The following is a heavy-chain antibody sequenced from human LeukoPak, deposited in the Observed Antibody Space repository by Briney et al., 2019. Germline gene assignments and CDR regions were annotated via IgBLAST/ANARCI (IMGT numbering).Heavy chain of an antibody. D-gene: IGHD3-9*01. CDR1: GGSISSYY. CDR2: IYYSGST. CDR3: ARASNYDILTGFDD. V-gene: IGHV4-59*01. J-gene: IGHJ4*02. Sequence: SETLSLTCTVSGGSISSYYWSWIRQPPGKGLEWIGYIYYSGSTNYNPSLKSRVTISVDTSKNQFSLKLSSVTAADTAVYYCARASNYDILTGFDDWGQGTLVTVSS.